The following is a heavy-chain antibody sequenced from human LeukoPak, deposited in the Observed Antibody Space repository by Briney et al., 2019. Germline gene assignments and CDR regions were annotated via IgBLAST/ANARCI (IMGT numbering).Heavy chain of an antibody. V-gene: IGHV4-31*03. CDR3: ATSCGGDCYSLDY. D-gene: IGHD2-21*02. CDR1: GGSISSGGYY. CDR2: IYYSGST. J-gene: IGHJ4*02. Sequence: PSQTLSLTCTVSGGSISSGGYYWSWIRQHPGKGLGWIGYIYYSGSTYYNPSLKSRVTISVDTSKNQFSLKLSSVTAADTAVYYCATSCGGDCYSLDYWGQGTLVTVSS.